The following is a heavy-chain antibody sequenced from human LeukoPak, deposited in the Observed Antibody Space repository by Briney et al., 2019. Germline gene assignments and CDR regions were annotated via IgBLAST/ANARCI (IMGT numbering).Heavy chain of an antibody. Sequence: SETLSLTCAVYGGSFSGYYWSWIRQPPGKGLEWIGEINHSGSTNYNPSLKSRVTISVDTSKNQFSPKLSSVTAADTAVYYCARPYDYVWGSYRYFDYWGQGTLVTVSS. D-gene: IGHD3-16*02. V-gene: IGHV4-34*01. CDR2: INHSGST. CDR3: ARPYDYVWGSYRYFDY. CDR1: GGSFSGYY. J-gene: IGHJ4*02.